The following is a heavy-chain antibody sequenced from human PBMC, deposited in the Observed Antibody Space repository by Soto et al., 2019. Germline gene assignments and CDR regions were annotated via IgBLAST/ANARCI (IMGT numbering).Heavy chain of an antibody. CDR1: GYTFTSYD. V-gene: IGHV1-8*01. J-gene: IGHJ4*02. CDR2: MNPNSGNT. CDR3: ARGHAHYDFWSGSRYGNYFDY. Sequence: QVQLVQSGAEVKKPGASVKVSCKASGYTFTSYDINWVRQATGQGLEWMGWMNPNSGNTGYAQKFQGRVTMTRNTSMSTAYMELSSLRSEDTGVYYCARGHAHYDFWSGSRYGNYFDYWGQGTLVTVSS. D-gene: IGHD3-3*01.